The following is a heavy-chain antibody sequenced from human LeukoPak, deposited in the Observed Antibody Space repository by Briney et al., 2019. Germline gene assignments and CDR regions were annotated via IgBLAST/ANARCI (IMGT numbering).Heavy chain of an antibody. D-gene: IGHD3-22*01. CDR1: GGSISSYY. CDR3: ARLSYDSRGYRFDY. J-gene: IGHJ4*02. Sequence: PSETLSLTCTVSGGSISSYYWSWIRQPPGKGLECIGYMYYSGSTNYNPSLKSRVTISVDTSRNQFSLKLSSVTAADTAVYYCARLSYDSRGYRFDYWGQGTLVTVSS. V-gene: IGHV4-59*01. CDR2: MYYSGST.